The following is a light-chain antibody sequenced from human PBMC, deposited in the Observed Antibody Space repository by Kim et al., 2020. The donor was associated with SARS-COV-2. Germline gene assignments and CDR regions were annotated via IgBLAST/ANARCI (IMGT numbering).Light chain of an antibody. CDR2: GAS. CDR3: QQYNNWPPLT. Sequence: SPGERATLSCRASQSVSSNLAWYQQKPGQAPRLLIYGASTTATGIPARFSGSGSGTEFTLTISSLQSEDFAVYYCQQYNNWPPLTFGGGTKVDIK. CDR1: QSVSSN. V-gene: IGKV3-15*01. J-gene: IGKJ4*01.